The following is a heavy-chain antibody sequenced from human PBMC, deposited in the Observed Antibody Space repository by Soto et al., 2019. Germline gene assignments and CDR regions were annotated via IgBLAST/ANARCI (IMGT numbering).Heavy chain of an antibody. D-gene: IGHD2-2*01. CDR1: GGSISSGGYY. V-gene: IGHV4-31*03. Sequence: SETLSLTCTVSGGSISSGGYYWSWIRQHPGKGLEWIGYIYYSGSTYYNPSLKSRVTISVDTSKNQFSLKLSSVTAADTAVYYCARVIVVVPAASERYMDVWGKGTTVTVSS. J-gene: IGHJ6*03. CDR3: ARVIVVVPAASERYMDV. CDR2: IYYSGST.